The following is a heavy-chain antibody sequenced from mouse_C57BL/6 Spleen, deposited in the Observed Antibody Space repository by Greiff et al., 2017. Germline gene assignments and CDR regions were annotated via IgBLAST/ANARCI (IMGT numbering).Heavy chain of an antibody. V-gene: IGHV3-6*01. D-gene: IGHD4-1*01. J-gene: IGHJ2*01. CDR3: ASLTGFGY. CDR1: GYSITSGYY. Sequence: EVKLMESGPGLVKPSQSLSLTCSVTGYSITSGYYWNWIRQFPGNKLEWMGYISYDGSNNYNPSLKNRISITRDTSKNQFFLKLNSVTTEDTATYYCASLTGFGYWGQGTTLTVSS. CDR2: ISYDGSN.